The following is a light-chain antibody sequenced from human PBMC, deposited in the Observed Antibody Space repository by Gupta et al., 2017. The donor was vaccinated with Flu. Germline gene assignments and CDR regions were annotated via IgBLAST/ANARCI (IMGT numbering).Light chain of an antibody. CDR3: QQYNSYRGT. CDR1: QSITGW. J-gene: IGKJ1*01. CDR2: KTS. Sequence: PSTLSASVGDRVTITCRASQSITGWLAWYQQKPGKAPKLLIYKTSNLESGVPSRFSGSGSGTEFTLTINSLQPDDFATYYCQQYNSYRGTFGQGTKVEIK. V-gene: IGKV1-5*03.